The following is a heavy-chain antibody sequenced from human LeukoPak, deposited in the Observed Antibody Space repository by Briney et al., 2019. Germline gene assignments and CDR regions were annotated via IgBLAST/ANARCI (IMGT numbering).Heavy chain of an antibody. CDR3: ARHRTHYCGGDCFAMAFDI. D-gene: IGHD2-21*02. V-gene: IGHV1-3*01. CDR2: INAGNDNT. J-gene: IGHJ3*02. Sequence: ASVKVSCTASGYTFTNYIMHWVRQTPGQRLQWMGCINAGNDNTKYSQKFQGRVTITADKSTSTAYMELSSLRSEDTAVYYCARHRTHYCGGDCFAMAFDIWGQGTMVTVSS. CDR1: GYTFTNYI.